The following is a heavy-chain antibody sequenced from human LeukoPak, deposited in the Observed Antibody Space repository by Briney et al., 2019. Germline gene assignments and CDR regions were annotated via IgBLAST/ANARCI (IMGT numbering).Heavy chain of an antibody. Sequence: GGSLRLSCAASGLTFSSYSMNWVRQAPGKGLEWVSSISSSSSYIYYADSVKGRFTISRDNAKNSLYLQMNSLRAEDTAVYYCARGYGSGWFANWGQGTLVTVSS. J-gene: IGHJ4*02. CDR1: GLTFSSYS. CDR2: ISSSSSYI. V-gene: IGHV3-21*01. D-gene: IGHD6-19*01. CDR3: ARGYGSGWFAN.